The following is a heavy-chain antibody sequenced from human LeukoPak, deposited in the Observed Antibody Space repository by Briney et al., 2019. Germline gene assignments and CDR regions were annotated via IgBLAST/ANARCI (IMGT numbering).Heavy chain of an antibody. CDR3: ARGVLY. D-gene: IGHD6-13*01. J-gene: IGHJ4*02. Sequence: SQTLSLTCTVSGASISSGIYYWSWIRQHPGKGLEWIGYIYYTGTTYYNPSLKSRVIISVDTSKNQLSLKLSSVTAADTAVYYCARGVLYWGQGTLVTVSS. CDR2: IYYTGTT. V-gene: IGHV4-31*03. CDR1: GASISSGIYY.